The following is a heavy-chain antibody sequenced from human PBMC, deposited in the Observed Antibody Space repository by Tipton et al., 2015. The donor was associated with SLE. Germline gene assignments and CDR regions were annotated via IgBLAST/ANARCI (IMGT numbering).Heavy chain of an antibody. CDR1: GDSMSRYC. J-gene: IGHJ4*02. CDR3: AREIWTSYYSFDY. Sequence: TLSLTCTVSGDSMSRYCWNWFRQPAGKGLEWIGRIYGSGSSNYNPSLESRVTMSVDTSKNQFSLILTSMTAADTAVYYCAREIWTSYYSFDYWGQETLVTVYS. D-gene: IGHD3/OR15-3a*01. V-gene: IGHV4-4*07. CDR2: IYGSGSS.